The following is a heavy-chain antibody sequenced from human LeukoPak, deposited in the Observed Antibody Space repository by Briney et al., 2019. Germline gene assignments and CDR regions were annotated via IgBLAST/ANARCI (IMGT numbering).Heavy chain of an antibody. V-gene: IGHV1-18*01. J-gene: IGHJ4*02. CDR3: ARLTKPPDYGDYYFDY. CDR2: IIAYSGNT. CDR1: GYTFNTYG. D-gene: IGHD4-17*01. Sequence: GASVKVSCKASGYTFNTYGITWVRQAPGQGLEWMGLIIAYSGNTNYPLKLQGRVTLTTDTSTSTAYMEVRSLRSDATAVYYCARLTKPPDYGDYYFDYWGQGTLVTVST.